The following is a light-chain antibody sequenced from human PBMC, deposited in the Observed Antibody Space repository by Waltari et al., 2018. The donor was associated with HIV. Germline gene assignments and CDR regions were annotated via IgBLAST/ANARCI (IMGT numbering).Light chain of an antibody. Sequence: EIVMTQSPDTLSVSPGERATLSCRASQSIGINLAWYQQKPGQAPRLIMYGASTRAPGCPGRLSGSGSGTEFTLTLSGIQSEDLAVYYCQQYNDWPYAFGQGTKLELK. CDR3: QQYNDWPYA. V-gene: IGKV3D-15*01. CDR1: QSIGIN. J-gene: IGKJ2*01. CDR2: GAS.